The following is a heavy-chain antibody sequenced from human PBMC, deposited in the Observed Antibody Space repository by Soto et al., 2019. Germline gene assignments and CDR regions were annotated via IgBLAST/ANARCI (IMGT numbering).Heavy chain of an antibody. CDR3: GRCSSTSCHLGADY. V-gene: IGHV3-30-3*01. Sequence: QVQLVVSGGGVVQPGRSLRLSCAASGFTFSSYAMHWVHQDPGKGLEWVALISHDGSNKYYADSVKGRFTISRDNSKNTLYLQMNSLTTEDTSVYYCGRCSSTSCHLGADYWGQGTLVTVSS. D-gene: IGHD2-2*01. CDR1: GFTFSSYA. J-gene: IGHJ4*02. CDR2: ISHDGSNK.